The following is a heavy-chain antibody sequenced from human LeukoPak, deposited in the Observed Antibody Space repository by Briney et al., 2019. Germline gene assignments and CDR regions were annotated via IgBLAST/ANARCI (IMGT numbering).Heavy chain of an antibody. J-gene: IGHJ4*02. CDR3: PRGSEWDLLGSCDY. CDR2: ISSSGNTK. Sequence: GGSLRLSCAASGFTFSRYTMNWVGRPPGKGREWVSYISSSGNTKYYADSGRGRFTISRDNAKNSLHLQMNNLRAEDTAVYYCPRGSEWDLLGSCDYWGQGTLVTVSS. V-gene: IGHV3-48*04. D-gene: IGHD1-26*01. CDR1: GFTFSRYT.